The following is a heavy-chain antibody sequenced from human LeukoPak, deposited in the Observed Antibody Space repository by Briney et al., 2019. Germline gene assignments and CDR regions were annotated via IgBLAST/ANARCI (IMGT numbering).Heavy chain of an antibody. V-gene: IGHV3-48*04. CDR3: ARGENNYGYYYFDY. CDR2: ISSSSRTI. J-gene: IGHJ4*02. Sequence: GGSLRLSCATSRFTFSDYNMNWVRQAPGKGLEWVSYISSSSRTIYYADSVKGRFTISRDNAKNSLYLQMNSLRAEDTAVYYCARGENNYGYYYFDYWGQGTLVTVSS. D-gene: IGHD5-18*01. CDR1: RFTFSDYN.